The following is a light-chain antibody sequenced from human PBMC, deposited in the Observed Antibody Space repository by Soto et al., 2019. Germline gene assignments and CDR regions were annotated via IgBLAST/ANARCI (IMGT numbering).Light chain of an antibody. J-gene: IGKJ1*01. V-gene: IGKV3-20*01. CDR1: QTVRNNY. CDR2: GAS. CDR3: QQYGSSPTWT. Sequence: EFVLTQSPGTLSLSPGERATLSCRASQTVRNNYLAWYQQKPGQAPRLLIYGASTRATGIPDRFSGSGSGTDFTLTISRLEPDDSAVYYCQQYGSSPTWTFGQGTKVDIK.